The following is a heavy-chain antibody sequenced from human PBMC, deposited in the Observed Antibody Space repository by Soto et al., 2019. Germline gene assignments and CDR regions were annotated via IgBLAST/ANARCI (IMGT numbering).Heavy chain of an antibody. V-gene: IGHV2-5*02. D-gene: IGHD4-17*01. CDR2: IFWDDDK. J-gene: IGHJ5*02. Sequence: QITLKESGPTLVKPTQPLTLTCTFSGFSLNTRAVGVGWIRQPPGKALECLALIFWDDDKRYSPSLKNRLTITKDTSKNQVVLTMTNMDPVDTATYFCAHRPNYGARFAPWGPGTLVTVSS. CDR1: GFSLNTRAVG. CDR3: AHRPNYGARFAP.